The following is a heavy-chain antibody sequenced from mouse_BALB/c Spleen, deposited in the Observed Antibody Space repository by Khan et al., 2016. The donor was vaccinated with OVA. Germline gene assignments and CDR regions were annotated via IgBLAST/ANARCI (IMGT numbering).Heavy chain of an antibody. CDR3: ARSYGSWAMDY. J-gene: IGHJ4*01. Sequence: VQLKESGPSLVKPSQTLSLTCSVTGDSITSGFWNWIRKFPGNKFEYLGYITYSGNTYYNPSLKSRISFTRDTSKSQYFLQLNSVTTEDTATYFCARSYGSWAMDYWGQGTSVTGSS. V-gene: IGHV3-8*02. CDR1: GDSITSGF. D-gene: IGHD1-1*01. CDR2: ITYSGNT.